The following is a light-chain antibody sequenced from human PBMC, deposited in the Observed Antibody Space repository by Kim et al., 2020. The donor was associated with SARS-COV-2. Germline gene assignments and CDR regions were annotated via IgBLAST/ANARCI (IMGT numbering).Light chain of an antibody. Sequence: SPGERATLCCRASQSVSSSYLAWYQQKAGQAPRLLIYGASSRATGIPDRFSGSGSGTDFTLTISRLEPEDFAVYYCQQYGSSPRTFGQGTKVDIK. J-gene: IGKJ1*01. V-gene: IGKV3-20*01. CDR3: QQYGSSPRT. CDR2: GAS. CDR1: QSVSSSY.